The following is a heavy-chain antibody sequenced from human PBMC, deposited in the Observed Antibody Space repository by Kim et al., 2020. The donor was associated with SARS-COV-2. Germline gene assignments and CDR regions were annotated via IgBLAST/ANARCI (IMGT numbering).Heavy chain of an antibody. D-gene: IGHD3-10*01. J-gene: IGHJ4*02. Sequence: SETLSLTCAVYGGSFSGYYWSWIRQPPGKGLEWIGEINHSGRINYNPSLKSRVTISVDTSKNQFSLKLTSVTAADAAVYFCARRLSNTSGWGSHYCDLWGQGILGTVSS. CDR3: ARRLSNTSGWGSHYCDL. V-gene: IGHV4-34*01. CDR2: INHSGRI. CDR1: GGSFSGYY.